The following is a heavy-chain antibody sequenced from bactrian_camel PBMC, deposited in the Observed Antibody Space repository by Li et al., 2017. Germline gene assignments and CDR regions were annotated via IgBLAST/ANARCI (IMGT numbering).Heavy chain of an antibody. CDR1: GHIHSTYC. V-gene: IGHV3S53*01. D-gene: IGHD2*01. J-gene: IGHJ7*01. CDR2: IDSDGST. Sequence: QVQLVESGGDSVAAGGSLTLSCAVSGHIHSTYCMAWLRQVPGKEREGIATIDSDGSTTYVDFVKGRFTISKDNAKNVLYLQMDRLKAEDTAVYYCAAEYGVRGDSCYPGGPYGVDYLGKGTQVTVS.